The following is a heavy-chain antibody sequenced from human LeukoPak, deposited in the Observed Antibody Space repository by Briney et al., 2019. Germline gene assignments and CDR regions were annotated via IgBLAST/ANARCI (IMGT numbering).Heavy chain of an antibody. V-gene: IGHV3-48*03. CDR3: ASRGYSGYDYSLYYFDY. J-gene: IGHJ4*02. D-gene: IGHD5-12*01. Sequence: GGSLRLSCAASGFTFSSYEMNWVRQAPGKGLEWVSYISSSGSTIYYADSVKGRFTISRDNAKNSLYLQMNSLRAEDTAVYYCASRGYSGYDYSLYYFDYWGQGTLVTVSS. CDR2: ISSSGSTI. CDR1: GFTFSSYE.